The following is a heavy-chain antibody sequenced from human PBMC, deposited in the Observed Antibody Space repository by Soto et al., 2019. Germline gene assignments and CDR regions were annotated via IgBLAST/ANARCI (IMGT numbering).Heavy chain of an antibody. CDR1: GFLFSTST. Sequence: QARLVQSGGGLVQSGRSLTLSCEASGFLFSTSTLNWVRRAPGKGLEWVAEISSRGTDIYYADSVKSRFTISRDNSKNTLYLLLDRVKSDDTAVYFCATLGRADYPPLAARGQGTLVTVSS. CDR3: ATLGRADYPPLAA. CDR2: ISSRGTDI. J-gene: IGHJ4*02. D-gene: IGHD4-17*01. V-gene: IGHV3-30*14.